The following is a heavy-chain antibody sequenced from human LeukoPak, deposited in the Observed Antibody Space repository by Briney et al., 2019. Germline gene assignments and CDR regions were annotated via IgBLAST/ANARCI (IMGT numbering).Heavy chain of an antibody. D-gene: IGHD6-6*01. CDR3: TSQSIAARPTSL. Sequence: GGSLRLSCAASGFTFSGSVMHWVRLASGKGLEWVGRIRSKANSYATAYAASVKGRFTISRDDSKNTAYLQMNSLKTEDTAVYYCTSQSIAARPTSLWGQGTLVTVSS. V-gene: IGHV3-73*01. J-gene: IGHJ4*02. CDR2: IRSKANSYAT. CDR1: GFTFSGSV.